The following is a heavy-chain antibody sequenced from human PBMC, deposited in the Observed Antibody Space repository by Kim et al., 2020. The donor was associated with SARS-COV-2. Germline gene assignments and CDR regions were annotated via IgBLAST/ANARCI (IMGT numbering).Heavy chain of an antibody. CDR1: GGTFSSYA. CDR3: ARDVDVPLYDSSGYYSVGAFDI. D-gene: IGHD3-22*01. Sequence: SVKVSCKASGGTFSSYAISWVRQAPGQGLEWMGGIIPIFGTANYAQKFQGRVTITADESTSTAYMELSSLRSEDTAVYYCARDVDVPLYDSSGYYSVGAFDIWGQGTMVTVSS. J-gene: IGHJ3*02. V-gene: IGHV1-69*13. CDR2: IIPIFGTA.